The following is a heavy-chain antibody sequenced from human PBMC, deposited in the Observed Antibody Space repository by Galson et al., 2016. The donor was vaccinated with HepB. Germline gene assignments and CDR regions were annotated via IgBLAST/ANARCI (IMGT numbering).Heavy chain of an antibody. CDR2: ISGSGGET. D-gene: IGHD2-21*02. CDR3: AKPPPAYCGGDCPPHS. V-gene: IGHV3-23*01. CDR1: GFTLSTYA. Sequence: SLRLSCAASGFTLSTYAMSWVRQAPGKGLEWVSTISGSGGETNYADSVKGRFTFSRDNSKNTLSLQMTSLRAEDTAVYYCAKPPPAYCGGDCPPHSWGQGTLVTVSS. J-gene: IGHJ4*02.